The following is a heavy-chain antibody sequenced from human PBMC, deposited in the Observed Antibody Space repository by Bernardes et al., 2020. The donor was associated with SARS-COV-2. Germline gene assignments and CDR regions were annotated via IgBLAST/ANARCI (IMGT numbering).Heavy chain of an antibody. J-gene: IGHJ6*02. D-gene: IGHD3-10*01. CDR2: IWYDGSNK. Sequence: WSLRLSCAASGFTFSSYGMHWVRQAPGKGLEWVAVIWYDGSNKYYADSVKGRFTISRDNSKNTLYLQMNSLRAEDTAVYYCARDYGYYYGMDVWGQGTTVTVSS. V-gene: IGHV3-33*01. CDR3: ARDYGYYYGMDV. CDR1: GFTFSSYG.